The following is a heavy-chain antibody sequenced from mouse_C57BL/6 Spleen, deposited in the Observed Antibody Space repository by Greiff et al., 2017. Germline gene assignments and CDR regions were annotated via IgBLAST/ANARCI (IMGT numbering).Heavy chain of an antibody. CDR2: INPNNGGN. D-gene: IGHD1-1*01. CDR1: GYTFTDYN. J-gene: IGHJ4*01. V-gene: IGHV1-22*01. CDR3: VSRVLREPYAMDY. Sequence: EVQLQQSGPERVKPGASVKMSSKASGYTFTDYNMHWVQQSHGKSLEWIGYINPNNGGNSYNQKFKGKATLTVTKYSSTAYMERRSLTWEDSAVYYCVSRVLREPYAMDYWGQGTSVTVSS.